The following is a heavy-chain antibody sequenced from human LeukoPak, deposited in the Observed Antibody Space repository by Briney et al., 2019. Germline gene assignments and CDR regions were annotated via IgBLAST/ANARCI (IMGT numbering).Heavy chain of an antibody. CDR3: AKVIYAGYSTGWYIFDY. V-gene: IGHV3-23*01. J-gene: IGHJ4*02. D-gene: IGHD6-19*01. CDR2: ISGSGDST. Sequence: GGSLRLSCAASGFTFSSYAMSWVRQAPGKGLEWVSAISGSGDSTYYADSVKGRFTISRDNSKNTLYLQMNSLRVEDTAIYYCAKVIYAGYSTGWYIFDYWGQGTLVTVSS. CDR1: GFTFSSYA.